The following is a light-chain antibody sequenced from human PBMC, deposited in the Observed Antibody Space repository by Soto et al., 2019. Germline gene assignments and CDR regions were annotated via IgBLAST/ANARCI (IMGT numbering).Light chain of an antibody. CDR1: QMLVHSDGIAY. CDR3: VERTHGAIC. CDR2: KVS. Sequence: YSVCVAVRHGKAASISCRSNQMLVHSDGIAYFSWFQQRPGRSPRRLIYKVSNRDSGVPARFSGSGSGTDFALKISSVESEDVAVYYSVERTHGAICFAEGTRLEIK. V-gene: IGKV2-30*02. J-gene: IGKJ5*01.